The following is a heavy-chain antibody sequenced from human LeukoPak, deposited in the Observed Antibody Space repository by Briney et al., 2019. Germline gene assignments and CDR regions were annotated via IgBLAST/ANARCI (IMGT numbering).Heavy chain of an antibody. D-gene: IGHD3-3*01. J-gene: IGHJ3*02. Sequence: ASVKVSCKASGYTFTSYGISWVRQAPGQGLEWMGWISAYNGNTNYAQKLQGRVTMTTDTSTSTAYMELRSLRSDDTAVYYCARTIFGVVIIGQGDAFDIWGQGTMVTVSS. V-gene: IGHV1-18*01. CDR2: ISAYNGNT. CDR1: GYTFTSYG. CDR3: ARTIFGVVIIGQGDAFDI.